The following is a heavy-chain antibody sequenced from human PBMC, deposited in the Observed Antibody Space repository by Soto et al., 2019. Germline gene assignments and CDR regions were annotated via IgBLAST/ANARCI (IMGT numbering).Heavy chain of an antibody. J-gene: IGHJ6*02. V-gene: IGHV4-59*08. D-gene: IGHD1-26*01. CDR3: ARQGVGPLHGLVDV. CDR1: GGSISSYY. CDR2: VHHSWGS. Sequence: QVQLQESGPGLVKPSETMSLSCTVSGGSISSYYWSWFRQSPGKRMEWIGYVHHSWGSSYNPSLQSRVAISLDTSKSQFSLKVTAVTATDTAGYYCARQGVGPLHGLVDVWGQGTTVTVSS.